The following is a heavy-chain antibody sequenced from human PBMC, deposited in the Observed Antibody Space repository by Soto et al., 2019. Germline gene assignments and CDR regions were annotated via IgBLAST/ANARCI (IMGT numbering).Heavy chain of an antibody. V-gene: IGHV4-59*01. D-gene: IGHD1-26*01. CDR1: GGSISRYY. CDR3: ARDLYSGSHYFDY. CDR2: IYYSGST. Sequence: ASETLSLPCTVSGGSISRYYWSWDRPPQGKGLECIGYIYYSGSTNYNPSLKSRVTISVDTSKNQFSLKLSSVTAADTAVYYCARDLYSGSHYFDYWGQGTLVTVSS. J-gene: IGHJ4*02.